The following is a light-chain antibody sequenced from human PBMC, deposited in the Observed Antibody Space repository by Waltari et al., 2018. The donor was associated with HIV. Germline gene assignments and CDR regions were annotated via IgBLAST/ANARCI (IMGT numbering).Light chain of an antibody. CDR2: RNE. CDR1: SSNIGSKY. CDR3: AVWDDSLSGWV. J-gene: IGLJ3*02. V-gene: IGLV1-47*01. Sequence: QSVLTQPPSASGTPGQRVTISCSGSSSNIGSKYVYWFQHVPGTAPKLLIYRNEQRPAGVPDRFSGSKSGTSASLAISGLRSEDEADYYCAVWDDSLSGWVFGGGTKLTVL.